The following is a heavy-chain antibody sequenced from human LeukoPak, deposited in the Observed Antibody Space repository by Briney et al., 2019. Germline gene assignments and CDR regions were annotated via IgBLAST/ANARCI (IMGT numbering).Heavy chain of an antibody. Sequence: GGPLRLSCAASGFAFNNYAMRWARQAPGRGLEWVSSIGGSGGNTHYGHPVRGRFTMSRDNSKNTLYLQMNGLRAEDTAVYFCAKEGDGSGYYVSLCFFDYWGQGTVVTVSA. J-gene: IGHJ4*02. D-gene: IGHD6-19*01. V-gene: IGHV3-23*01. CDR3: AKEGDGSGYYVSLCFFDY. CDR1: GFAFNNYA. CDR2: IGGSGGNT.